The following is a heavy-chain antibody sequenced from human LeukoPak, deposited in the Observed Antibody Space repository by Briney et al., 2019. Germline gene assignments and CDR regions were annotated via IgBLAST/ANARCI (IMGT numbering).Heavy chain of an antibody. CDR1: GDSVSSNSAA. CDR2: TYYRSKWYN. Sequence: SQTLSLTCAISGDSVSSNSAAWNWIRQSPSRGLEWLRRTYYRSKWYNDYAVSVKSRITINPDTSKNQFSLQLNSVTPEDTAVYYCARELQPEQWLEIREFDYWGQGTLVTVSS. CDR3: ARELQPEQWLEIREFDY. D-gene: IGHD6-19*01. V-gene: IGHV6-1*01. J-gene: IGHJ4*02.